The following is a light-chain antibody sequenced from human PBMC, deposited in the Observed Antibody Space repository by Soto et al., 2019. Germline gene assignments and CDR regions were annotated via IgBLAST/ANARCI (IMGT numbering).Light chain of an antibody. CDR1: QSVSSNY. Sequence: EVVLTQSPGTLSLSAGERATLSCRASQSVSSNYLAWYQQKPGQSPRLLIYGASNRASGIPDRFSGSGSGTDLTRTIETLEPEGFAVYYCQQYDTSPWTFGQGTKVEI. V-gene: IGKV3-20*01. CDR3: QQYDTSPWT. CDR2: GAS. J-gene: IGKJ1*01.